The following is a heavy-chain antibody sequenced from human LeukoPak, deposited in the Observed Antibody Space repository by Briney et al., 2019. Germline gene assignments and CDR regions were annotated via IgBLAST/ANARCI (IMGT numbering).Heavy chain of an antibody. CDR2: ISYEGSNK. V-gene: IGHV3-30*18. CDR1: GFTFSSYG. Sequence: GGSLRLSCAASGFTFSSYGMHWARQAPGKGLEWVAVISYEGSNKYYADSVKGRFTISRDNSKNTLYLQMNSLKPEDTAVYYCAKEGSPSYYYDSSGYYLDYWGQGTLVTVSS. D-gene: IGHD3-22*01. CDR3: AKEGSPSYYYDSSGYYLDY. J-gene: IGHJ4*02.